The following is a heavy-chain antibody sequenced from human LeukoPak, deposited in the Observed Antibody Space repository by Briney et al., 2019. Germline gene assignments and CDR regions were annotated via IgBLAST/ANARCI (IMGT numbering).Heavy chain of an antibody. V-gene: IGHV4-59*08. CDR3: ARQVTAVAGNWFDP. Sequence: KPSETLSLTCTVSGGSISSYYWSWIRQPPGKGLEWIWYIYYSGSTNYNPSLKSRVTISVDTSKNQFSLKLSSVTAADTAVYYCARQVTAVAGNWFDPWGQGTLVTVSS. CDR1: GGSISSYY. D-gene: IGHD6-19*01. J-gene: IGHJ5*02. CDR2: IYYSGST.